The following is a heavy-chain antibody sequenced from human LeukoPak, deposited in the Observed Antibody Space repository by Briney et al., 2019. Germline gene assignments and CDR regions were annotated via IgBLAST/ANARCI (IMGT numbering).Heavy chain of an antibody. D-gene: IGHD4-17*01. V-gene: IGHV5-51*01. CDR3: ARQEGYGDYARNAFDI. CDR2: MYPGDSDT. J-gene: IGHJ3*02. CDR1: GYSFTSYW. Sequence: GESLKISCKGSGYSFTSYWIGWVRQMPGKGLEWLGIMYPGDSDTRYSPSFQGQVTISADKSISTAYLQWSSLKASDTAMYYCARQEGYGDYARNAFDIWGQGTMVTVSS.